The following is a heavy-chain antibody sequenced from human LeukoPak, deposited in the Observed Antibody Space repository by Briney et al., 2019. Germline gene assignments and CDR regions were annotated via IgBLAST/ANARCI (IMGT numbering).Heavy chain of an antibody. Sequence: ASVKVSCKTSGYSENFYGITWVRQVAGQGLEWMGWMNPKSGGTNYAQKFEARVTMNRDTSISTAYMELSRLRFDDTAVYYCARSPDILTGEKFDYWGQGTLVTVSS. CDR2: MNPKSGGT. V-gene: IGHV1-2*02. CDR3: ARSPDILTGEKFDY. CDR1: GYSENFYG. J-gene: IGHJ4*02. D-gene: IGHD3-9*01.